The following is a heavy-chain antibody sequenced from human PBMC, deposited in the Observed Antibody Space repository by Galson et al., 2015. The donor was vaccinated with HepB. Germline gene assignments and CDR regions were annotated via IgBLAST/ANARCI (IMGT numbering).Heavy chain of an antibody. CDR2: IKTKTDGGTT. V-gene: IGHV3-15*01. J-gene: IGHJ5*02. D-gene: IGHD3-16*02. CDR1: GFTFSNVW. CDR3: TTDTTMITFGGVIRP. Sequence: SLRLSCAGSGFTFSNVWMTWVRQAPGKGLEWVGRIKTKTDGGTTDYAAPVKGRFTISRDDSKSTLFLQMSSLKTEDTAVYYCTTDTTMITFGGVIRPWGQGTLVTVSS.